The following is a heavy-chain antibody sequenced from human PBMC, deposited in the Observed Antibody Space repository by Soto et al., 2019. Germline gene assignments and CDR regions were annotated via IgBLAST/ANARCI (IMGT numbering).Heavy chain of an antibody. CDR1: GGSISSYY. D-gene: IGHD3-16*01. CDR2: IYYSGST. Sequence: SETLSLTCTVSGGSISSYYWSWIRQPPGKGLEWIGYIYYSGSTNYNPSLKSRVTISVDTSKNQFSLKLSSVTAADTAVYYCARGDYGIRNNWFDPWGQGTLVTVSS. J-gene: IGHJ5*02. V-gene: IGHV4-59*01. CDR3: ARGDYGIRNNWFDP.